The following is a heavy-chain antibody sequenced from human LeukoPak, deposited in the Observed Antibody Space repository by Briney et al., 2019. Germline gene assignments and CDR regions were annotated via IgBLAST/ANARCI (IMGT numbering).Heavy chain of an antibody. V-gene: IGHV3-33*01. CDR3: ARGYSSSWYNWAHSGY. J-gene: IGHJ4*02. CDR2: IWYDGSNK. Sequence: GGSLRLSCAASGFTFSSYGMHWVRQAPGKGLEWVAVIWYDGSNKYYADSVKGRFTISRDNSKNTLYLQMNSLRAEDTAVYYCARGYSSSWYNWAHSGYWGQGTLVTVSS. D-gene: IGHD6-13*01. CDR1: GFTFSSYG.